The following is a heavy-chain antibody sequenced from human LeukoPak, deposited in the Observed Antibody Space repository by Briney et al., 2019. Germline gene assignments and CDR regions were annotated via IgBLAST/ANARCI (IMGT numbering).Heavy chain of an antibody. CDR3: ARAPQQWLVPTFDY. J-gene: IGHJ4*02. CDR2: IIPILGIA. V-gene: IGHV1-69*04. CDR1: GGTFSSYA. D-gene: IGHD6-19*01. Sequence: ASVKVSCKASGGTFSSYAISWVRQAPGQGLEWMGRIIPILGIANYAQKFQGRVTITADKSTSTAYMELSSLRSEDTAVYYCARAPQQWLVPTFDYWGQGTLVTVSS.